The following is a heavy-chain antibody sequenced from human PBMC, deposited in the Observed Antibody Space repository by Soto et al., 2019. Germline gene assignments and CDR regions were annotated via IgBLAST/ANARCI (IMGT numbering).Heavy chain of an antibody. CDR2: LTYTGGDT. Sequence: PGVSLSLSWRASGFTFSSYAVSWVRQAPGKGLEWVSILTYTGGDTLYADSVKGRFTISRDNSKNALYLQMNSLRAEDAAIYYCAKTSGPSYPESRVFDFWGQGTRVTVS. V-gene: IGHV3-23*01. D-gene: IGHD3-10*01. CDR3: AKTSGPSYPESRVFDF. CDR1: GFTFSSYA. J-gene: IGHJ4*02.